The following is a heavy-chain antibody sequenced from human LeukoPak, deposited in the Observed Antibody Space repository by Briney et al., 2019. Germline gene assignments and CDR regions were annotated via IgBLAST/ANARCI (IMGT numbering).Heavy chain of an antibody. CDR2: IYYRGST. J-gene: IGHJ4*02. CDR1: GGSISNYY. V-gene: IGHV4-59*01. D-gene: IGHD5-18*01. Sequence: SETLSLTCTVSGGSISNYYWNWIRQPPGKGLEWIGYIYYRGSTNYNPSLKSRVTISVDTSKNQFSLKLRSVTAADTAVYYCARTGYNYGTPLNDWGQGTLVTVSS. CDR3: ARTGYNYGTPLND.